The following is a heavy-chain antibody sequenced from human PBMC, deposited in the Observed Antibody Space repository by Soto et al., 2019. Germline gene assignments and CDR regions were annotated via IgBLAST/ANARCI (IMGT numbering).Heavy chain of an antibody. CDR3: AREWGYSYGTFDY. CDR1: GFTFSSYA. J-gene: IGHJ4*02. V-gene: IGHV3-30-3*01. Sequence: VGSLRLSCAASGFTFSSYAMHWVRQAPGKGLEWVAVISYDGSNKYYADSVKGRFTISRDNSKNTLYLQMNSLRAEDTAVYYFAREWGYSYGTFDYWGQGTLVTVSS. D-gene: IGHD5-18*01. CDR2: ISYDGSNK.